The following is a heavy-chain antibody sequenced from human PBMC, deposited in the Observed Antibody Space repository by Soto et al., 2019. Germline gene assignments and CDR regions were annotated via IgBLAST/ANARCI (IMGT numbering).Heavy chain of an antibody. D-gene: IGHD5-12*01. CDR2: IDPSDSYT. CDR1: GYSFTSYW. V-gene: IGHV5-10-1*01. J-gene: IGHJ6*02. CDR3: ARLPKGIMGGYDSRTAMDV. Sequence: PGESLKISSKGSGYSFTSYWISWVRQMPGKGLEWMGRIDPSDSYTNYSPSFQGHVTISADKSISTAYLQWSSLKASDTAMYYCARLPKGIMGGYDSRTAMDVWGQGTTVTVS.